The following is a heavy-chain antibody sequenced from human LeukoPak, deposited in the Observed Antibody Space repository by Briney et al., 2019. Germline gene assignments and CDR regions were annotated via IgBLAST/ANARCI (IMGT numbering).Heavy chain of an antibody. D-gene: IGHD3-10*01. Sequence: GGSLRLSCAASGFTVRSNYMSWVRQAPGKGLEWVSVIYSGGSTYYADSVKGRFTISRDNSKNTLYLQMNSLRAEDTAVYYCARVRGITMVRGVINPYYFDYWGQGTLVTVSS. CDR1: GFTVRSNY. CDR2: IYSGGST. V-gene: IGHV3-53*01. CDR3: ARVRGITMVRGVINPYYFDY. J-gene: IGHJ4*02.